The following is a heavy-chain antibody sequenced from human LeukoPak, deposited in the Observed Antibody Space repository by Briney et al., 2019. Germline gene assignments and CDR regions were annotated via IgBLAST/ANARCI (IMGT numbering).Heavy chain of an antibody. CDR2: INHSGST. V-gene: IGHV4-34*01. CDR3: ATGTIFGVLLQ. J-gene: IGHJ4*02. Sequence: SETLSLTCDVYGGSFSGYYWSWIRQPPGKGLEWIGEINHSGSTNYNPSLKRRVTISVDTSKNQFSLKVISVTAADSAVYYCATGTIFGVLLQWGQGTVVTVSS. CDR1: GGSFSGYY. D-gene: IGHD3-3*01.